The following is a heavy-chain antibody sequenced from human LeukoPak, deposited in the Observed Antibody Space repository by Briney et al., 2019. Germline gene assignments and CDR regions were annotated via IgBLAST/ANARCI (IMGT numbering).Heavy chain of an antibody. CDR1: GFTFSSYA. D-gene: IGHD3-22*01. CDR3: AKYGIHLLHIDY. CDR2: IGGSGGCT. J-gene: IGHJ4*02. Sequence: GGSLRLSCAASGFTFSSYAMSWVRQTPGKGLEWVSAIGGSGGCTYYVDAGIGRFTNYRDNSMYTLYLKMNSLSAEVTDVYYCAKYGIHLLHIDYWGQGTLVTVSS. V-gene: IGHV3-23*01.